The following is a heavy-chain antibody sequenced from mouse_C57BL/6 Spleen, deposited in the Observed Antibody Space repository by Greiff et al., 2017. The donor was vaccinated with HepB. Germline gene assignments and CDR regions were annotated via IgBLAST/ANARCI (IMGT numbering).Heavy chain of an antibody. CDR1: GYTFTDYE. D-gene: IGHD1-1*01. Sequence: VQLQQSGAELVRPGASVTLSCKASGYTFTDYEMHWVKQTPVHGLEWIGAIDPETGGTAYNQKFKGKAILTADKSSSTAYMELRSLTSEDSAVYYCTGWITTVVATGAMDYWGQGTSVTVSS. CDR3: TGWITTVVATGAMDY. J-gene: IGHJ4*01. V-gene: IGHV1-15*01. CDR2: IDPETGGT.